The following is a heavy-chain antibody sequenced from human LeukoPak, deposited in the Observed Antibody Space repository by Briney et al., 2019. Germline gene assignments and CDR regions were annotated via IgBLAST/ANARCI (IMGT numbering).Heavy chain of an antibody. D-gene: IGHD3-22*01. J-gene: IGHJ3*02. CDR1: GGSISSYY. CDR3: ARRQNYYDTMGYAFDI. CDR2: IYYSGST. Sequence: PSETLSLTCTVSGGSISSYYWSWIRQPPGKGLEWIGYIYYSGSTNYNPSLKSRVTISVDTSKNQSSLKLSSVTAADTAVYYCARRQNYYDTMGYAFDIWGQGTMVTVSS. V-gene: IGHV4-59*08.